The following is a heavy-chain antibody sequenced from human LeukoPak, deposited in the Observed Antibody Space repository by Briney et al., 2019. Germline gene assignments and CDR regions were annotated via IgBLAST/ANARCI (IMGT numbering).Heavy chain of an antibody. CDR1: GFTFSDYN. Sequence: GGSLRLSCAASGFTFSDYNMNRVRQAPGKGLEWVSYITNSGSTIHCADSVKGRFTISRDNAKNSLYLQMNSLRAEDTAVYYCARSIGLTGGGVDVWGQGTTVTVSS. CDR2: ITNSGSTI. J-gene: IGHJ6*02. V-gene: IGHV3-11*01. CDR3: ARSIGLTGGGVDV. D-gene: IGHD3-9*01.